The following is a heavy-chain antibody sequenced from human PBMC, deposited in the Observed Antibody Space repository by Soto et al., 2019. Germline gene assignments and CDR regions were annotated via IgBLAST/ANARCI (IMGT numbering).Heavy chain of an antibody. D-gene: IGHD1-26*01. CDR3: ERDFGGP. CDR1: GFTFSSYW. V-gene: IGHV3-7*03. Sequence: EVQLVESGGGLVQPGGSLRLSCTASGFTFSSYWMHWVRQAPGKGLEWVGNIKEDGSEKFYVDSVKGRFTISRDNAKNSRYLDMNSLRVEDTAIYFGERDFGGPWGQGSLVTVSS. J-gene: IGHJ5*02. CDR2: IKEDGSEK.